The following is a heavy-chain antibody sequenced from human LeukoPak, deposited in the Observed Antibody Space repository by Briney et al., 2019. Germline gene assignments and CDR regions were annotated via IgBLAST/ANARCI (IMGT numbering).Heavy chain of an antibody. CDR1: GFTFSSYA. J-gene: IGHJ4*02. CDR2: ITGSGGST. Sequence: GGSLRLSCAASGFTFSSYAMSWVRQAPGKGLEWVSAITGSGGSTYYADSVKGRLTISRDNSKNTLYLQMHSLRAEDTAVYYCAKALTYYYDTSGYDYWGQGTLVTVSS. D-gene: IGHD3-22*01. V-gene: IGHV3-23*01. CDR3: AKALTYYYDTSGYDY.